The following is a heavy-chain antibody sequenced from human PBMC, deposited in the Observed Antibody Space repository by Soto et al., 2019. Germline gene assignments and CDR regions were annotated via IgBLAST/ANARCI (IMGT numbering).Heavy chain of an antibody. Sequence: QVQLVKSGGGVVQPGRSLRLSCVASGFTLSSYAMHWVRQAPGKGLEWMALISFNGSTKYYAVSLRGRFTISRDNSKNTLYLQMNSLRAEDTAVYYCARLQGVYCSGGSCYDRPFDCWGQGTLVTVSS. J-gene: IGHJ4*02. V-gene: IGHV3-30-3*01. D-gene: IGHD2-15*01. CDR1: GFTLSSYA. CDR2: ISFNGSTK. CDR3: ARLQGVYCSGGSCYDRPFDC.